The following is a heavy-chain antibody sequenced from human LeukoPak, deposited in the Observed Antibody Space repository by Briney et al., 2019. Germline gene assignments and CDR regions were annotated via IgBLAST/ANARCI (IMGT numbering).Heavy chain of an antibody. Sequence: ASVKVSCKASGYTFTGYYMHWVRQAPGQGLEWMGWINPNSGGTNYAQKFQGRVTMTRDTSISTAYMELSRLRSDDTAVYYCARVPTGYSSSWYSRAGAFDIWGQGTMVTVSS. J-gene: IGHJ3*02. D-gene: IGHD6-13*01. CDR1: GYTFTGYY. CDR2: INPNSGGT. CDR3: ARVPTGYSSSWYSRAGAFDI. V-gene: IGHV1-2*02.